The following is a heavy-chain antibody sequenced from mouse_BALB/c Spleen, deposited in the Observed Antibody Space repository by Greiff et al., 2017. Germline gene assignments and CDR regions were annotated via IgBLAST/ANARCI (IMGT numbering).Heavy chain of an antibody. CDR1: GFTFSSFG. CDR2: ISSGSSTI. J-gene: IGHJ1*01. CDR3: ASRYFDV. V-gene: IGHV5-17*02. Sequence: EVMLVESGGGLVQPGGSRKLSCAASGFTFSSFGMHWVRQAPEKGLEWVAYISSGSSTIYYADTVKGRFTISRDNPKNTLFLQMTSLRSEDTAMYYCASRYFDVWGAGTTVTVSS.